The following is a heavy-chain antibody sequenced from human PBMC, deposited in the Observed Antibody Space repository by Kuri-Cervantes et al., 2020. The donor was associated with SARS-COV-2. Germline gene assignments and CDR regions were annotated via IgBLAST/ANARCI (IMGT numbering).Heavy chain of an antibody. D-gene: IGHD4-17*01. J-gene: IGHJ4*02. CDR2: ISYDGSNK. CDR1: GLTFSDAW. V-gene: IGHV3-30-3*01. CDR3: ARDDYGDGFTY. Sequence: GGSLRLSCVVSGLTFSDAWMSWVRQAPGKGLEWVAVISYDGSNKYYADSVKGRFTISRDNSKNTLYLQMNSLRAEDTAVYYCARDDYGDGFTYWGQGTLVTVSS.